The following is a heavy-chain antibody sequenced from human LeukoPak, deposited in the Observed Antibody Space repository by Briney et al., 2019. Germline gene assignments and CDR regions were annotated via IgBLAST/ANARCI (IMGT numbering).Heavy chain of an antibody. CDR3: ARGPPCSYDTSGYYPFDP. D-gene: IGHD3-22*01. V-gene: IGHV3-21*01. J-gene: IGHJ5*02. CDR1: GFIFSNYA. CDR2: ISSSSSYI. Sequence: GGSLRLSCAAPGFIFSNYAMNSVRQAPGRGLEWDSSISSSSSYIYYADSVKGRFTRSRDNAKNSMYLQMNSLRVEDTAVYSCARGPPCSYDTSGYYPFDPWGQGTLVTVSS.